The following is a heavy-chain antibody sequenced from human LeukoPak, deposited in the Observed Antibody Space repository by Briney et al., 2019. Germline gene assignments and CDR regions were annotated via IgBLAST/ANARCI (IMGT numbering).Heavy chain of an antibody. CDR1: GFTFSSYS. CDR3: ARGTVAATQ. D-gene: IGHD6-19*01. CDR2: ISSSSTI. V-gene: IGHV3-48*01. Sequence: PGGPLRLSCAASGFTFSSYSMNWVRQAPGKGLEWVSYISSSSTIYYADSVKGRFTISRDNAKNSLYLQMNSLRAEDTAVYYCARGTVAATQWGQGTLVTVSS. J-gene: IGHJ4*02.